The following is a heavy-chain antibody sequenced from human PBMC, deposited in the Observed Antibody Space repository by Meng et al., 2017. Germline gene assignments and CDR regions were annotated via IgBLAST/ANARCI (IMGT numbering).Heavy chain of an antibody. D-gene: IGHD6-19*01. CDR3: ARVLSSSGWSEIDY. Sequence: VQLGGSGGGVVQPGRSLGLSCAASGFTFSSYGMHWVRQAPGKGLEWVSSISSSSSYIYYADSVKGRFTISRDNAKNSLYLQMNSLRAEDTAVYYCARVLSSSGWSEIDYWGQGTLVTVSS. CDR2: ISSSSSYI. CDR1: GFTFSSYG. V-gene: IGHV3-21*01. J-gene: IGHJ4*02.